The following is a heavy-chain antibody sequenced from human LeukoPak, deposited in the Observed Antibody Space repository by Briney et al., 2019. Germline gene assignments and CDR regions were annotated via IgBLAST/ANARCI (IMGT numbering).Heavy chain of an antibody. V-gene: IGHV4-59*01. CDR3: AVVGVTTYWFDP. D-gene: IGHD4-17*01. Sequence: SETLSLTCTVSGGSISSYYWGWVRQPPGKRLEWIAYIYYTGSTNYNPSLKSRVTMSVDTSKNQFSLKLSSVTAADTAVYYCAVVGVTTYWFDPWGQGTLVTVSS. CDR1: GGSISSYY. CDR2: IYYTGST. J-gene: IGHJ5*02.